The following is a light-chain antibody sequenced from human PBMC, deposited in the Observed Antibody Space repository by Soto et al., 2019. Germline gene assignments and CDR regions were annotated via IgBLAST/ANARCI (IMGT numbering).Light chain of an antibody. CDR2: AAS. CDR1: QTISSW. CDR3: QQGYNSPIT. V-gene: IGKV1-39*01. J-gene: IGKJ5*01. Sequence: EIQMNQSPSTLSGSVGDRVTITCRASQTISSWLAWYQQKPGKAPKLLIYAASNLQSGVPSRFSGSGSGTDFTLTISSLQPEDFATYYCQQGYNSPITFGQGTRLEIK.